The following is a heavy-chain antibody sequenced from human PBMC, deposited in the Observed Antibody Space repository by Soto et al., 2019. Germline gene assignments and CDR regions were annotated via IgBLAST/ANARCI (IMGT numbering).Heavy chain of an antibody. D-gene: IGHD3-10*01. CDR2: IAYDGSLK. Sequence: QVQLVESGGGVVQPGGTLRRSCAASGFTFSSYGMQWVRQAPGKVLEWVAVIAYDGSLKYYVDSVKGRFTISRDNSKNTLYLQINSLRAEDTAVYYCAKDLKVSGSHYGTLNYYYGMDVWGQGTKVSVSS. CDR3: AKDLKVSGSHYGTLNYYYGMDV. V-gene: IGHV3-30*18. J-gene: IGHJ6*02. CDR1: GFTFSSYG.